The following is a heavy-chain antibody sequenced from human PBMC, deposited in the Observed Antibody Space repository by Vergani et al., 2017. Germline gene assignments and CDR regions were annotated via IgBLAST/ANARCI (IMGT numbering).Heavy chain of an antibody. CDR2: IHPADSDT. D-gene: IGHD3-22*01. CDR1: GYSFTNYW. Sequence: EVQLVQSGAEVKKPGESLKISCQISGYSFTNYWIGWVRQMPGKGLEWMGIIHPADSDTRYSPSFQGQVTISGDKSISTAYLQRSSLRASDSAMYYCARLYGRDSSGSKYFDYWGQGTLVTGSS. V-gene: IGHV5-51*01. CDR3: ARLYGRDSSGSKYFDY. J-gene: IGHJ4*02.